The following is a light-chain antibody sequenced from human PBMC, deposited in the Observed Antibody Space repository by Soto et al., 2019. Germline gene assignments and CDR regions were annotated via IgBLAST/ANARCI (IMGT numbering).Light chain of an antibody. CDR2: EVS. J-gene: IGLJ2*01. CDR1: SSDVGGYNF. CDR3: SSYTSRSTVV. Sequence: QSALTQSASVSGSPGQSITISCTGTSSDVGGYNFVSWYQQHPGKGPKLMIYEVSNRPSGVSNRFSGSKSGNTASLTISGLQAEDEADYYCSSYTSRSTVVFGGGTKLTVL. V-gene: IGLV2-14*01.